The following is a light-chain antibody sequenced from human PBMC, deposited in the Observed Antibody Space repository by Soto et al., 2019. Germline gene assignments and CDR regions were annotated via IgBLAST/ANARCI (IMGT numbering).Light chain of an antibody. CDR3: QQSYSNPRT. CDR2: AAS. CDR1: HRLNYY. V-gene: IGKV1-39*01. J-gene: IGKJ2*01. Sequence: DIQLTQSPSSLSASVGDRVTITCRASHRLNYYLNWYQQKPGKAPKLLIYAASALQSGVPSRFSGSASGTDFTLTISRLQPEDFATYYCQQSYSNPRTFGQGTKLEIK.